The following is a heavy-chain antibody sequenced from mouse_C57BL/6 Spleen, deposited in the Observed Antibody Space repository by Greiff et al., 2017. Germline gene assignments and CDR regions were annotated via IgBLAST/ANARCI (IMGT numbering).Heavy chain of an antibody. D-gene: IGHD1-1*01. CDR2: ISDGGSYT. CDR1: GFTFSSYA. CDR3: ARDPGSSYYYFDY. V-gene: IGHV5-4*01. Sequence: EVKLVESGGGLVKPGGSLKLSCAASGFTFSSYAMSWVRQTPEKRLEWVATISDGGSYTYYPDNVKGRFTISRDNAKNNLYLQMSHLKSEDTAMYYCARDPGSSYYYFDYWGQGTTLTVSS. J-gene: IGHJ2*01.